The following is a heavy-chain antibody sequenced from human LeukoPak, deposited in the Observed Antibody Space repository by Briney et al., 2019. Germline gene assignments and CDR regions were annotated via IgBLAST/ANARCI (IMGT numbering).Heavy chain of an antibody. CDR3: AKDSGYCSGGSCYPNDAFDI. CDR2: INNDGSIK. D-gene: IGHD2-15*01. J-gene: IGHJ3*02. Sequence: GGSLRLSCAASGFTFSNYGMHWVRQAPGKGLEWVAFINNDGSIKYSAASVKGRFTISRDNSKNTLYLQMNSLRAEDTALYYCAKDSGYCSGGSCYPNDAFDIWGQGTMVTVSS. V-gene: IGHV3-30*02. CDR1: GFTFSNYG.